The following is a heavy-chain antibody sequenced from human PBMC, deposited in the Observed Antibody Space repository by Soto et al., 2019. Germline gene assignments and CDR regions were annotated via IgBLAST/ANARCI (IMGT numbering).Heavy chain of an antibody. CDR1: GGSISSGSFY. CDR3: AREWSGGRRDGNPDKYYGMDV. CDR2: IYYSGDT. J-gene: IGHJ6*02. D-gene: IGHD2-15*01. V-gene: IGHV4-31*03. Sequence: QVQLQESGPGLVKPSQPLSLTCTVSGGSISSGSFYWTWIRQHPGKGLEFIGYIYYSGDTYYNPSPRSRVIISLDTSKNQFSLRLNSVTAADTAVYYCAREWSGGRRDGNPDKYYGMDVWGQGTKVTVSS.